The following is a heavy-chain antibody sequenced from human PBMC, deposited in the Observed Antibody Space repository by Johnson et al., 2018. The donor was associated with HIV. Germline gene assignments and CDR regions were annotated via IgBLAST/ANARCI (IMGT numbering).Heavy chain of an antibody. J-gene: IGHJ3*02. CDR2: INWNGGST. V-gene: IGHV3-20*04. CDR3: ARPLPAAYYAFDI. Sequence: VQVVESGGGVVRPGGSLRLSCAASGFTFDDYGMSWVRQAPGKGLEWVSGINWNGGSTYYADSVKGRFTISRDNSKNTLYLQMNSLKAEDTAVYYCARPLPAAYYAFDIWGQGTMVTVSS. CDR1: GFTFDDYG. D-gene: IGHD2-2*01.